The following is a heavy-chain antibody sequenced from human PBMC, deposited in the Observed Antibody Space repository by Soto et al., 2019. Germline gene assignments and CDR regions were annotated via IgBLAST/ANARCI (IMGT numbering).Heavy chain of an antibody. CDR1: GYTFTSYG. D-gene: IGHD2-2*01. CDR3: ARDTVIVVVPAAVLDERGNWFDP. J-gene: IGHJ5*02. Sequence: ASVKVSCKASGYTFTSYGISWVRQAPGQGLEWMGWISAYNGNTNYAQKLQGRVTMTTDTSTSTAYMELRSLRSDDTAVYYCARDTVIVVVPAAVLDERGNWFDPWGQGTLVTVSS. V-gene: IGHV1-18*01. CDR2: ISAYNGNT.